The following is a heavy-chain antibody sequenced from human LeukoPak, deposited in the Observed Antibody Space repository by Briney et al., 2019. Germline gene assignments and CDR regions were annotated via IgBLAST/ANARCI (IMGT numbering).Heavy chain of an antibody. J-gene: IGHJ3*01. CDR3: ARDGADNSGYYFGSL. CDR2: IKTDGSIT. V-gene: IGHV3-74*01. Sequence: GGSLRLSCAASGFSFSVFWMHWVRQAPGKGPVWVSRIKTDGSITDYADSAKGRFTISSDNSKNTLYLQMNSLRVEDTAVYYCARDGADNSGYYFGSLWGQGTMVTVSS. CDR1: GFSFSVFW. D-gene: IGHD3-22*01.